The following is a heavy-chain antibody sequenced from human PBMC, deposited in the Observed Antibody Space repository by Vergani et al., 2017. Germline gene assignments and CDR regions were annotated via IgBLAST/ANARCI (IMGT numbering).Heavy chain of an antibody. V-gene: IGHV3-30-3*01. CDR3: ARDKVXCSSTSCYSRSMDV. J-gene: IGHJ6*03. CDR1: GFTFSSYA. Sequence: QVQLVESGGGVVQPGRSLRLSCAASGFTFSSYAMHWVRQAPGKGLEWVAVISYDGSNKYYADSVKGRFTISRDNSKNTLYLQMNSLRAEDTAVYYCARDKVXCSSTSCYSRSMDVWGKGTTVTVSS. CDR2: ISYDGSNK. D-gene: IGHD2-2*01.